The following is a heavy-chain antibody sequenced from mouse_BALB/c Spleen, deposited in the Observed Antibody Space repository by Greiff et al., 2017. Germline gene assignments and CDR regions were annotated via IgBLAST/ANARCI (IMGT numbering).Heavy chain of an antibody. CDR1: GFTFSSYG. Sequence: EVQVVESGGDLVKPGGSLKLSCAASGFTFSSYGMSWVRQTPDKRLEWVATISSGGSYTYYPDSVKGRFTISRDNAKNTLYLQMSSLKSEDTAMYYCARQDWGAMDYWGQGTSVTVSS. CDR2: ISSGGSYT. V-gene: IGHV5-6*01. J-gene: IGHJ4*01. D-gene: IGHD4-1*01. CDR3: ARQDWGAMDY.